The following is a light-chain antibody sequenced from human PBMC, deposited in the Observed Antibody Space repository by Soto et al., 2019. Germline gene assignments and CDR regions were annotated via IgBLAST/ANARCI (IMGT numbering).Light chain of an antibody. V-gene: IGKV1-39*01. CDR2: AAS. Sequence: DIQMTQSPSSLSAFIGDRVTITCRTRPNISRHLKWYHQKPGKAPNLLIYAASSLQSGVPSGFSGSGSGTDFTLTITSLHPVDFATYYCQPSFSIPYTFGQGTKLQIK. J-gene: IGKJ2*01. CDR3: QPSFSIPYT. CDR1: PNISRH.